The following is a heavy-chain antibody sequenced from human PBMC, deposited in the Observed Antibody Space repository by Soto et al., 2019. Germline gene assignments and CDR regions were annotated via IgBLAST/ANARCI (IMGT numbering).Heavy chain of an antibody. Sequence: SVKVSCKASGGTFSSYAISWVRQAPGQGLEWMGGIIPIFGTANYAQKFQGRVTITADESTSTAYMELSSLRSEDTAVYYCARGGVVPAALIEYYYYGMDVWGQGTTVTVSS. CDR3: ARGGVVPAALIEYYYYGMDV. D-gene: IGHD2-2*01. CDR2: IIPIFGTA. V-gene: IGHV1-69*13. J-gene: IGHJ6*02. CDR1: GGTFSSYA.